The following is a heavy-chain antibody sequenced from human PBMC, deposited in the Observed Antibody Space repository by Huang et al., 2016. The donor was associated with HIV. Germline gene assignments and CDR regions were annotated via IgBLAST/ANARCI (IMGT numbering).Heavy chain of an antibody. CDR3: ARRGGWGADAFDI. V-gene: IGHV4-39*01. D-gene: IGHD7-27*01. CDR1: GGSITSSGHY. Sequence: QLQLQESGPRLVKPSATLSLTCTVSGGSITSSGHYWGWIRQPPGKGLEWIGSIYYSGDTDYNPSLKSRVTISVDTSKNQFSLKLNSVTAADTAVYYCARRGGWGADAFDIWGQGTMVTVSS. CDR2: IYYSGDT. J-gene: IGHJ3*02.